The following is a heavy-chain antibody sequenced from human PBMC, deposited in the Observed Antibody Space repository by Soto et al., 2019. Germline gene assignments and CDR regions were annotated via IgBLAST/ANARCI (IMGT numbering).Heavy chain of an antibody. V-gene: IGHV3-30*18. Sequence: QVQLVESGGGVVQPGGALRLSCAASGFTFSSTGMHWVRQAPGKGLAWVAVISHDGGNKYYGDSVKGRFTISRDNSKNTPYLQMNSLRADDTAVYYCAKDWGIAVAAHWGQGTLVTVSS. J-gene: IGHJ4*02. CDR3: AKDWGIAVAAH. CDR1: GFTFSSTG. CDR2: ISHDGGNK. D-gene: IGHD6-19*01.